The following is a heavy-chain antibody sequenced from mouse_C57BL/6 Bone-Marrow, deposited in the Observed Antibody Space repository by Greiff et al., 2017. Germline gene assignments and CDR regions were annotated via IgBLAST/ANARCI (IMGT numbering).Heavy chain of an antibody. CDR1: GYTFTSYG. CDR3: AGGDY. J-gene: IGHJ2*01. V-gene: IGHV1-59*01. Sequence: QVQLQQPGAELVRPGTSVKLSCKASGYTFTSYGMHWVKQRPGQGLEWIGVIDPSDSYTNYNQKFKGKATLTVDKSSSAAYMQNSSLTSEDSAVYSCAGGDYWGQGTTLTVSS. CDR2: IDPSDSYT.